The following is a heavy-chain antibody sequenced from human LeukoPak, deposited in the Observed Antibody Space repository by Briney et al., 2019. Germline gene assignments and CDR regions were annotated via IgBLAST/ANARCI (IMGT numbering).Heavy chain of an antibody. CDR1: GGSISSGNFY. CDR3: ARDLGYYYGMDV. J-gene: IGHJ6*02. V-gene: IGHV4-61*01. CDR2: IYYSGST. D-gene: IGHD7-27*01. Sequence: SETLSPTCAVSGGSISSGNFYWSWIRQPPGKGLEWIGYIYYSGSTNYNPSFKSRVTISVDTSKNQFSLKLSSVTAADTAVYYCARDLGYYYGMDVWGQGTTVTVSS.